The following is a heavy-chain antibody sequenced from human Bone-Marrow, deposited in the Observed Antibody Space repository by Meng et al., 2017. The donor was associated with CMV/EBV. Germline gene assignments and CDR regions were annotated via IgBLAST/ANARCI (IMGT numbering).Heavy chain of an antibody. CDR3: ARGVMKFDCGGDCYSYYFDY. Sequence: SVKVSCKASGGTFSSYATSWVRQAPGQGLEWMGGIIPIFGTANYAQKFQGRVTITTDESTSTAYMELSSLRSEDTAVYYCARGVMKFDCGGDCYSYYFDYWGQGTLVTVSS. CDR1: GGTFSSYA. V-gene: IGHV1-69*05. CDR2: IIPIFGTA. D-gene: IGHD2-21*01. J-gene: IGHJ4*02.